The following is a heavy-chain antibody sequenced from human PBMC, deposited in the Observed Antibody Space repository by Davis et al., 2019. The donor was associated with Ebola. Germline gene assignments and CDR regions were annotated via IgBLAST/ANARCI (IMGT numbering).Heavy chain of an antibody. CDR2: INPNSGGA. CDR1: GYTFTGYY. CDR3: ARDAYYDFWSGYFHYYYGMDV. D-gene: IGHD3-3*01. Sequence: ASVKVSCKASGYTFTGYYMHWVRQAPGQGLEWMGWINPNSGGANYAQKFQGWVTMTRDTSISTAYMELSRLRSDDTAVYYCARDAYYDFWSGYFHYYYGMDVWGQGTTVTVSS. V-gene: IGHV1-2*04. J-gene: IGHJ6*02.